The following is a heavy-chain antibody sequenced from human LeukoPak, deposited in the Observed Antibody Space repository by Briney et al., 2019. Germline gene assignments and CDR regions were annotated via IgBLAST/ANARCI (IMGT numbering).Heavy chain of an antibody. CDR2: ISYDGSNK. CDR1: GFTFSSYA. J-gene: IGHJ6*02. V-gene: IGHV3-30-3*01. Sequence: GGSLRLSCAASGFTFSSYAMHWVRQAPGKGLEWVAVISYDGSNKYYADSVKGRFTISRDDSKNTLYLQMNSLRAEDTAVYYCARAYCGGDCYSGYYYYGMDVWGQGTTVTVSS. D-gene: IGHD2-21*02. CDR3: ARAYCGGDCYSGYYYYGMDV.